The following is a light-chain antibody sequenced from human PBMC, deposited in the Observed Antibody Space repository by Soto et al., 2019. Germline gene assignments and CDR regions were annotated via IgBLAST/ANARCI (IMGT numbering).Light chain of an antibody. Sequence: QSALTPAASVSGSPGQSITISCTGTNSDVGGYNYVSWYQQHPGKAPELMIYEVSHRPSGVSNRFSGSKSDNTASLTISGLQADDEADYYCSSYTSISTLYVFGTGTKVTVL. CDR1: NSDVGGYNY. V-gene: IGLV2-14*01. J-gene: IGLJ1*01. CDR2: EVS. CDR3: SSYTSISTLYV.